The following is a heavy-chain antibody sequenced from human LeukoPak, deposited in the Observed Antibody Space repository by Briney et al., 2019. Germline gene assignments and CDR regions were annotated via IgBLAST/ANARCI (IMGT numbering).Heavy chain of an antibody. CDR2: ISYDGSNK. V-gene: IGHV3-30-3*01. D-gene: IGHD4-17*01. CDR1: GFTFSSYA. Sequence: GGSLRLSCAASGFTFSSYAMHWVRQAPGKGLEWVAVISYDGSNKYYADSVKGRFTTSRDNSKNTLYLQMNSLRAEDTAVYYCATPDNYGDYRYYFDYWGQGTLVTVSS. CDR3: ATPDNYGDYRYYFDY. J-gene: IGHJ4*02.